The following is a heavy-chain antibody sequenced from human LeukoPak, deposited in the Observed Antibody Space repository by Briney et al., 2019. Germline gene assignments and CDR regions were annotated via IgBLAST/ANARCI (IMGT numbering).Heavy chain of an antibody. V-gene: IGHV3-11*01. Sequence: GASQRLSCAASGFTFRDYYMRWTRHAPGKGLEWVSYISSSGSTIYYADSVEGRFTISRDKAKNSLYLQMNSLRAEDTAVYYCSREGHDGSGYYYFDYWGQGTLVTVSS. D-gene: IGHD3-22*01. CDR3: SREGHDGSGYYYFDY. J-gene: IGHJ4*02. CDR2: ISSSGSTI. CDR1: GFTFRDYY.